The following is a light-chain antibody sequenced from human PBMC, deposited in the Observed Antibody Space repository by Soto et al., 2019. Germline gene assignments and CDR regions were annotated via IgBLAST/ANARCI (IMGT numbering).Light chain of an antibody. CDR2: GVS. V-gene: IGLV2-14*01. Sequence: QSVLTQPASVSGSPGQSITISCTGTSSDIGGYNYVSWYQQYPGKAPKLMIFGVSDRPSGVSNRFSGSKSGTTASLTISGLQAEDGADYYCSSYNTSSTVVVLGGGTKLTVL. CDR3: SSYNTSSTVVV. CDR1: SSDIGGYNY. J-gene: IGLJ2*01.